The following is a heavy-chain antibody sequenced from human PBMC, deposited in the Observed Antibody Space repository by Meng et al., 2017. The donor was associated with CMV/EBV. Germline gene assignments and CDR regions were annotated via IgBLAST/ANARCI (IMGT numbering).Heavy chain of an antibody. CDR2: VYYSGST. V-gene: IGHV4-59*01. CDR3: ARGGADYYGSGSYRFDF. J-gene: IGHJ4*02. CDR1: GGSFNSYY. Sequence: ESLKISCIVSGGSFNSYYWSWIRQSPGEGLEWIGYVYYSGSTKYNPSLKSRVTISIDTSKSQFSLSLSSVTAADTAVYYCARGGADYYGSGSYRFDFWGQGTLVTVSS. D-gene: IGHD3-10*01.